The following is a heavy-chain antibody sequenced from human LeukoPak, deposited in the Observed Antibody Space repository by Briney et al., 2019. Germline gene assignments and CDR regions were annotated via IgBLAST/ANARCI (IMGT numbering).Heavy chain of an antibody. CDR2: ILDYGSHK. V-gene: IGHV3-33*01. J-gene: IGHJ4*02. Sequence: GGALRLSCEASGFSFHNFAMHWGRPAPGQGGGWVTLILDYGSHKFYIESVRGRFTISRDNSKNTVYLQMNGLRAEDTAVYYCAREIFGSGSYPDYWGQGTLVAVSS. CDR3: AREIFGSGSYPDY. CDR1: GFSFHNFA. D-gene: IGHD3-10*01.